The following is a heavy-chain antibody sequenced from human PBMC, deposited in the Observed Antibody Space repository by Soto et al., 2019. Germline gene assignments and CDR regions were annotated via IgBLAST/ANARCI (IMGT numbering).Heavy chain of an antibody. CDR2: ISGSGGST. V-gene: IGHV3-23*01. J-gene: IGHJ4*02. Sequence: PGGSLRLSCAASGFTFSSYAMSWVRQAPGKGLERVSAISGSGGSTYYADSVKGRFTISRDNSKNTLYLQMNSLRAEDTAVYYCAKDLGGQWLQPLYWGQGTLVTVSS. CDR1: GFTFSSYA. D-gene: IGHD5-12*01. CDR3: AKDLGGQWLQPLY.